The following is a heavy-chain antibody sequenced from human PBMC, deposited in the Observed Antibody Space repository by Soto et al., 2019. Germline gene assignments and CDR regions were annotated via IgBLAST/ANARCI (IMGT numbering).Heavy chain of an antibody. J-gene: IGHJ4*02. D-gene: IGHD5-18*01. CDR3: ARGNGNSYGNLDY. Sequence: PGGSLRLSCAASGFTFSSYGMHWVRQAPGKGLEWVAVIWHDVSNKYYVDSVKGRFSISRDNSKSTLYLQMNNLRAEDTAVYYCARGNGNSYGNLDYWGQGT. V-gene: IGHV3-33*01. CDR1: GFTFSSYG. CDR2: IWHDVSNK.